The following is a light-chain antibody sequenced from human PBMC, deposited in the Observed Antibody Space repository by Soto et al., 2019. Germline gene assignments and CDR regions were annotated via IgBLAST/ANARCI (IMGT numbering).Light chain of an antibody. V-gene: IGLV2-14*03. CDR2: DVT. Sequence: QSVLTQPASVSGSPGQSISISCIGTSSDVGAFNYVSWYQHHPGKAPQLIIYDVTSRPSEVSNRFSASKSGNTASLTISGLQAEDEADYYCSSYTTRNTEVFGTGTKVTVL. CDR1: SSDVGAFNY. J-gene: IGLJ1*01. CDR3: SSYTTRNTEV.